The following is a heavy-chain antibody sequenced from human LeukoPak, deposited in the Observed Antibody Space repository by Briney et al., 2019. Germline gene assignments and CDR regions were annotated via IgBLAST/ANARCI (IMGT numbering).Heavy chain of an antibody. D-gene: IGHD4-17*01. V-gene: IGHV3-33*01. CDR2: IWYDGSNK. CDR3: ASGSRTTVTTVTHFDY. CDR1: GFTFSIYG. Sequence: GGSLRLSCAASGFTFSIYGMHWVRQAPGKGLEWVAVIWYDGSNKYYADSVKGRFTISRDNSKNTLYLQMNSLRAEDTAVYYCASGSRTTVTTVTHFDYWGQGTLVTVSS. J-gene: IGHJ4*02.